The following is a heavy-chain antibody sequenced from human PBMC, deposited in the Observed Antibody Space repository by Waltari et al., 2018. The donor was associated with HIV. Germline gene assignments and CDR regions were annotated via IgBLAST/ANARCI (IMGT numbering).Heavy chain of an antibody. Sequence: EVQLLESGGGLVQPGGSLRLSCAASGFTFSRYAMSWVRQAPGKGLEWVSSISGSGGSTYYADSVKGRFTISRDNSKNTLYLQMNSLRAEDTAVYFCARDAGGYYYDSSGSFDYWGQGTLVTVSS. CDR3: ARDAGGYYYDSSGSFDY. CDR2: ISGSGGST. J-gene: IGHJ4*02. D-gene: IGHD3-22*01. V-gene: IGHV3-23*01. CDR1: GFTFSRYA.